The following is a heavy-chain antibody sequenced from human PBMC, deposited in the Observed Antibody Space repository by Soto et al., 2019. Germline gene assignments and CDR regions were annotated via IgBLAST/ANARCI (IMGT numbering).Heavy chain of an antibody. CDR3: VSQRTTVPTQAYFDY. V-gene: IGHV4-39*01. Sequence: SETLSLTCTVSGGSVTNSSYYWGWIRQSPGKGLEWIGSVYYRGRSYSKSSVKSRVTISVDTSKNRFSLSLNSVTASDTAVYFCVSQRTTVPTQAYFDYWRPGALVTVSS. CDR1: GGSVTNSSYY. CDR2: VYYRGRS. J-gene: IGHJ4*02. D-gene: IGHD4-17*01.